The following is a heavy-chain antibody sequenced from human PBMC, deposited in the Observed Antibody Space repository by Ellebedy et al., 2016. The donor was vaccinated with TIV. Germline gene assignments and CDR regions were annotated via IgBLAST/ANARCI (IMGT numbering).Heavy chain of an antibody. V-gene: IGHV5-10-1*01. CDR3: ARFRPGYNSYWFLDY. J-gene: IGHJ4*02. CDR2: IDPLDSYI. D-gene: IGHD6-19*01. CDR1: GYNFTNYW. Sequence: GESLKISXKGSGYNFTNYWITWVRQMPGKGLEWMGRIDPLDSYINYSPSFQVHVTISTDKSISTACLQWSSLKASDTAMYYCARFRPGYNSYWFLDYWGQGTLVTVSS.